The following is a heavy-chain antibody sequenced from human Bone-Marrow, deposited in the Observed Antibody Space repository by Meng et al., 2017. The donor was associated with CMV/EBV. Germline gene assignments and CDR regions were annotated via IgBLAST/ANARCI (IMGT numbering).Heavy chain of an antibody. D-gene: IGHD4-11*01. CDR3: ARDLKGTSVTTRGLYGMDV. Sequence: ASVKVSCKASGYTFTAHYFHWVQQAPGQGLEWMEWIHPHRGDTNYAQQFQGRVTLTRDTSINTGYMELTRLTSDDTAVYYCARDLKGTSVTTRGLYGMDVWGQGTTVTVSS. CDR1: GYTFTAHY. V-gene: IGHV1-2*02. J-gene: IGHJ6*02. CDR2: IHPHRGDT.